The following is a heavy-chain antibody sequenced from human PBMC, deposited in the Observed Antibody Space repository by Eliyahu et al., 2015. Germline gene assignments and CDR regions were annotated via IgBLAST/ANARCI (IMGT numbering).Heavy chain of an antibody. V-gene: IGHV3-49*04. CDR2: IRSKAYGGTT. CDR1: GFSFGDYA. CDR3: TRERSGASGSYRFDY. J-gene: IGHJ4*02. Sequence: EVQLVESGGGLVQPGRSLRLSCTASGFSFGDYAMSWVRQAPGKGLEWVGFIRSKAYGGTTEYAASVKGRFSISRDDSKSIAYLQMNSLKTEDTAVYYCTRERSGASGSYRFDYWGQGTLVTVSS. D-gene: IGHD3-10*01.